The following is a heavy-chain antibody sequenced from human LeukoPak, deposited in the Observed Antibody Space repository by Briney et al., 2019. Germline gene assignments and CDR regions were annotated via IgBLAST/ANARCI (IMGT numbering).Heavy chain of an antibody. CDR2: INHSGST. Sequence: KASETLSLTCAVYGGSFSGYYWSWIRQPQGKGLEWIGEINHSGSTYYNPSLKGRVTISVDTSKNQFSLKLSSVTAADTAVYYCARDRGSYYGDAFDIWGQGTMVTVSS. CDR1: GGSFSGYY. D-gene: IGHD3-10*01. CDR3: ARDRGSYYGDAFDI. V-gene: IGHV4-34*01. J-gene: IGHJ3*02.